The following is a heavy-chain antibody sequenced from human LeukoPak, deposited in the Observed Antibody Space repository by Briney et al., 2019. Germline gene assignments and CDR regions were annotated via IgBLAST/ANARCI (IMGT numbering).Heavy chain of an antibody. CDR3: ARRLGYCSSTSCHRNFDY. CDR2: INHSGST. V-gene: IGHV4-34*01. CDR1: GGSFSGYY. J-gene: IGHJ4*02. Sequence: SETLSLTCAVYGGSFSGYYWSWIRQPPGKGLEWIGEINHSGSTNYNPSLKSRVTISVDTSKNQFSLKLSSVTAADTAVYYCARRLGYCSSTSCHRNFDYWGQGTLVTVSS. D-gene: IGHD2-2*03.